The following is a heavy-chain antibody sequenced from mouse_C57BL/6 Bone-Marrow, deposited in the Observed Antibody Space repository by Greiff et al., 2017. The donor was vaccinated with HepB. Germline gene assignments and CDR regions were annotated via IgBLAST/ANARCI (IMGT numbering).Heavy chain of an antibody. Sequence: EVKLMESGGGLVQPGGSLKLSCAASGFTFSDYYMYWVRQTPEKRLEWVAYISNGGGSTYYPDTVKGRFTISRDNAKNTLYLQMSRLKSEDTAMYYCARGEFSWFAYWGQGTLVTVSA. CDR1: GFTFSDYY. V-gene: IGHV5-12*01. CDR2: ISNGGGST. CDR3: ARGEFSWFAY. J-gene: IGHJ3*01.